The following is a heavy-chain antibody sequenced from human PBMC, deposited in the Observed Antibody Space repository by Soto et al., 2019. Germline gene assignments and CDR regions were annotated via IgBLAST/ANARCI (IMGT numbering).Heavy chain of an antibody. D-gene: IGHD1-1*01. CDR2: INWNGGST. J-gene: IGHJ6*03. CDR1: GFTFDDYG. Sequence: GGSLRLSCAASGFTFDDYGMSWVRQAPGKGLEWVSGINWNGGSTGYADSVKGRFTISRDNAKNSLYLQMNSLRAEDTALYHCARDIRNDGNRNYYYMDLWCKGSTVTVSS. CDR3: ARDIRNDGNRNYYYMDL. V-gene: IGHV3-20*01.